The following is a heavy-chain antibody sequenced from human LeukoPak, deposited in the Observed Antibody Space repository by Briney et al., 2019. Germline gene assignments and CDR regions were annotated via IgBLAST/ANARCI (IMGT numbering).Heavy chain of an antibody. V-gene: IGHV3-30*02. J-gene: IGHJ4*02. CDR2: IRYDGSNK. CDR3: AREGDSSGQYYFDY. CDR1: GFTFISYS. D-gene: IGHD3-22*01. Sequence: GGSLRLSCAASGFTFISYSIHWVRQAPGKGLEWVAFIRYDGSNKYYADSVKGRFTISRDNSKNTVYLQMNSLRAEDTAVYYCAREGDSSGQYYFDYWGQGTLVTVSS.